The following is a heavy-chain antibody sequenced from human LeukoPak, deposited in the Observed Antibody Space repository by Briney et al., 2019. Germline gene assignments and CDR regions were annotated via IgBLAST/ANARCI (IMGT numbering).Heavy chain of an antibody. V-gene: IGHV3-9*01. CDR1: GFTFDDYA. J-gene: IGHJ4*02. CDR2: ISWNSGHK. D-gene: IGHD5-24*01. Sequence: GRSLRLSCAASGFTFDDYAMHWVRQAPGKGLEWVSGISWNSGHKGYADSVKGRFTISRDNAKNSLYLRMNSLKTEDTAVYYCTTVTDGYLFDSWGQGTLVTVSS. CDR3: TTVTDGYLFDS.